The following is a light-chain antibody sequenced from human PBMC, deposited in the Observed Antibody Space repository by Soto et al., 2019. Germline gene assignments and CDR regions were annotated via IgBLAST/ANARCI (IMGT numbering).Light chain of an antibody. V-gene: IGKV1-39*01. CDR1: QSISSY. CDR3: QHSYSTPPD. Sequence: DIQMTQSPSSLSASVGDRVTITCRASQSISSYLNWYQQKPGKAPKLLIYATSSLQSGVPSRFSGSGSGTDFTLTISSLQPEEFATYYCQHSYSTPPDFGQGTRLEIK. CDR2: ATS. J-gene: IGKJ5*01.